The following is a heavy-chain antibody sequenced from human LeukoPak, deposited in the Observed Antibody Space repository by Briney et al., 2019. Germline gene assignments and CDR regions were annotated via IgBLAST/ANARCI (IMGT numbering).Heavy chain of an antibody. CDR2: ISGSGGST. CDR3: AKIPSSFYCSGGSCRYYFDY. V-gene: IGHV3-23*01. J-gene: IGHJ4*02. D-gene: IGHD2-15*01. Sequence: GGSLRLSCAASGFTFSDYNMNWVRQAPGKRLEWVSAISGSGGSTYYANSVKGRFTISRDNSKNTLYLQMNSLRAEDTAVYYCAKIPSSFYCSGGSCRYYFDYWGQGTLVTVSS. CDR1: GFTFSDYN.